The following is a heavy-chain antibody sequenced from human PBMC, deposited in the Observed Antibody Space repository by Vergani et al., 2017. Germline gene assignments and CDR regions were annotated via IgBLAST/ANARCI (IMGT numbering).Heavy chain of an antibody. J-gene: IGHJ4*02. D-gene: IGHD2-15*01. CDR2: IYPGDSDT. V-gene: IGHV5-51*01. CDR1: GYSFTSYW. Sequence: EVQLVQSGAEVKKPGESLKISCKGSGYSFTSYWIGWVRQMPGKGLEWMGIIYPGDSDTRYSPSFQGQVTISADKSISTAYLQWSSLKASDTAMYSCARAGGYCSGGSCYIPSVDYWGQGTLVTVSS. CDR3: ARAGGYCSGGSCYIPSVDY.